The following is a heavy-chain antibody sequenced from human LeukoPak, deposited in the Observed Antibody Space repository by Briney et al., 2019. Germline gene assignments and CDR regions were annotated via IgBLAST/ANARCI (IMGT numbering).Heavy chain of an antibody. CDR3: ARDYYDSSGYYQLQPYYFDY. CDR1: GFTLRSYW. CDR2: INHDGSST. D-gene: IGHD3-22*01. J-gene: IGHJ4*02. V-gene: IGHV3-74*01. Sequence: QPGGSLRLSCAASGFTLRSYWMHWVRQAPGKGLVWVSRINHDGSSTNYADSVKGRFTISRDNAKNSLYLQMNSLRAEDTAVYYCARDYYDSSGYYQLQPYYFDYWGQGTLVTVSS.